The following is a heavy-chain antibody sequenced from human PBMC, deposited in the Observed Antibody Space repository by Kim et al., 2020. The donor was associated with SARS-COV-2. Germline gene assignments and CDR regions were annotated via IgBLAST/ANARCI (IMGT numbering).Heavy chain of an antibody. J-gene: IGHJ3*02. CDR1: GFTFSGSS. D-gene: IGHD6-13*01. V-gene: IGHV3-73*01. Sequence: GGSLRLSCAASGFTFSGSSMSWVRQSSGKGLEGVGRIRSKPNSYATSYAASVEGRFTISRDDSKSTVYLQMHSLKTEDTAMYYCTRVPPYSNSWWDAFDIWGQGQMVTVSS. CDR2: IRSKPNSYAT. CDR3: TRVPPYSNSWWDAFDI.